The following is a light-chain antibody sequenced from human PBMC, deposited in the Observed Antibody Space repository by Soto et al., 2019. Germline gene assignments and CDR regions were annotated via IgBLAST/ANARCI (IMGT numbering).Light chain of an antibody. V-gene: IGLV2-14*03. CDR3: SSYTSSTTLVV. Sequence: QSVLTQPASVSGSPGQSITISCTGTSSDVGGYNYVSWYQHYPGKAPKLMIYDVSNRPSGVSIRFSGSKSGNTASLTISGLQAEDEADYYCSSYTSSTTLVVFGGGTKLTVL. CDR1: SSDVGGYNY. CDR2: DVS. J-gene: IGLJ3*02.